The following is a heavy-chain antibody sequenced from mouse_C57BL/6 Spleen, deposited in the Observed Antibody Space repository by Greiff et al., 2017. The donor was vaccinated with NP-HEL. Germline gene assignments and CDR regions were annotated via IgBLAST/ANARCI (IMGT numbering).Heavy chain of an antibody. J-gene: IGHJ4*01. D-gene: IGHD2-1*01. CDR3: ARGGNYGNFYAMDY. Sequence: VQLQQPGAELVRPGSSVKLSCKASGYTFTSYWMHWVKQRPIQGLEWIGNIDPSDSETHYNQKFKDKATLTVDKSSSKAYMQLSSLTSEDSAVYYCARGGNYGNFYAMDYWGQGTSVTVSS. CDR1: GYTFTSYW. V-gene: IGHV1-52*01. CDR2: IDPSDSET.